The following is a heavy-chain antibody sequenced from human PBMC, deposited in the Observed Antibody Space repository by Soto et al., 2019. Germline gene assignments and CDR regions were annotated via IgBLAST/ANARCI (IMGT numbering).Heavy chain of an antibody. CDR1: GGSISSYY. V-gene: IGHV4-59*01. D-gene: IGHD3-3*01. Sequence: SETLSLTCTVSGGSISSYYWSWIRQPPGKGLEWIGYIYYSGSTNYNPPLKSRVTISVDTSKNQFSLKLSSVTAADTAVYYCAKRGGTYYDFWSGYGWFDPWGQGTLVTVSS. CDR2: IYYSGST. CDR3: AKRGGTYYDFWSGYGWFDP. J-gene: IGHJ5*02.